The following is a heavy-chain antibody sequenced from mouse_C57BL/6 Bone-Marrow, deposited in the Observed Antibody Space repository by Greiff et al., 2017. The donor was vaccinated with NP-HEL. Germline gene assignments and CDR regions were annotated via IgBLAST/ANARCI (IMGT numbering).Heavy chain of an antibody. D-gene: IGHD2-3*01. CDR2: IYPRSGNT. CDR3: ATGYYGYAMDY. CDR1: GYTFTSYG. Sequence: VQLQQSGAELARPGASVKLSCKASGYTFTSYGISWVKQRTGQGLEWFGEIYPRSGNTYYNEKFKGKATLTADRSSSTAYMELRSLTSEDSAVYFCATGYYGYAMDYWGQGTSVTVSS. J-gene: IGHJ4*01. V-gene: IGHV1-81*01.